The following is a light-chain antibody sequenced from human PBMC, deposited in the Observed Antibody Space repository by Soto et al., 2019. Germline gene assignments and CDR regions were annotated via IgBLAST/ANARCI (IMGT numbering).Light chain of an antibody. J-gene: IGKJ5*01. CDR2: DAS. V-gene: IGKV3-11*01. Sequence: ETVLTQSPGTLSLSPGERATVSCRASQSVRSNLAWYQQKPGQAPRLLISDASNRATGIPARFSGSGSGTDFTLTISTLEPEDFAVYYCQHRSEWPVSFGQGTRLENK. CDR3: QHRSEWPVS. CDR1: QSVRSN.